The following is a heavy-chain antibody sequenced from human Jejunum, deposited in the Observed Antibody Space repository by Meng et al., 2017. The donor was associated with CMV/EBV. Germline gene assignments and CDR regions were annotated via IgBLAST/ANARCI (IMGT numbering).Heavy chain of an antibody. CDR1: GYTFTSYD. CDR2: MNPNRGTT. V-gene: IGHV1-8*01. D-gene: IGHD6-19*01. CDR3: ATGVADFEY. Sequence: QGTVVQAGAEVKKPGAAVKVSCKASGYTFTSYDINWVRQGTGQGLEGMGWMNPNRGTTGYAQKFQGRVTMTRNISKSTAYMDLSSLRSEDTAVYYCATGVADFEYWGQGTLVTVSS. J-gene: IGHJ4*02.